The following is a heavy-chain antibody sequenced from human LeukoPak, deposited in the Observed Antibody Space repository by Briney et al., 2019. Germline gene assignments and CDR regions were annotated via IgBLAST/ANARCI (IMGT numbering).Heavy chain of an antibody. CDR3: AKDVRCSSTSCYKFDS. V-gene: IGHV3-23*01. Sequence: GGSLRLSCAASGFTFSSYSMNWVRQAPGTGLEWVSVISGGGDSTYYAASVKGRFTISRDNSKNALYLQMDSLRAEDTAIYYCAKDVRCSSTSCYKFDSWGQGTLVTVSS. CDR2: ISGGGDST. CDR1: GFTFSSYS. D-gene: IGHD2-2*02. J-gene: IGHJ4*02.